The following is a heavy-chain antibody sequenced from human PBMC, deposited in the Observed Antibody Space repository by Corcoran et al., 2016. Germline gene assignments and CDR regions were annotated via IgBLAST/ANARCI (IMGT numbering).Heavy chain of an antibody. CDR3: ARGPEQHGTPYYFDY. CDR1: GGSFSGYY. V-gene: IGHV4-34*01. D-gene: IGHD1-1*01. CDR2: INHSGST. J-gene: IGHJ4*02. Sequence: QVQLQQWGAGLLKPSETLSLTCAVYGGSFSGYYWSWIRQPPGKGLEWIGEINHSGSTNYNPSLKSRVTISVDTSKNQFSLKLSSVTAADTAVYYCARGPEQHGTPYYFDYWGQGTLVTVSS.